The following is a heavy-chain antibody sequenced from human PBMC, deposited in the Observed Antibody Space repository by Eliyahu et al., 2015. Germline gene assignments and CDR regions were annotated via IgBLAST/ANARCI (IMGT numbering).Heavy chain of an antibody. V-gene: IGHV3-72*01. J-gene: IGHJ6*03. D-gene: IGHD1-26*01. CDR3: ARVGALYYVDV. CDR2: TRNKANSYST. CDR1: GFTXSXHY. Sequence: GLVQPGGSLRLSCAASGFTXSXHYMXXVRXAPGKGLEWVGRTRNKANSYSTENAASGKGRFTISRDDSKSSVYLQMNSLKTEDTAVYYCARVGALYYVDVWGKGTTVTVSS.